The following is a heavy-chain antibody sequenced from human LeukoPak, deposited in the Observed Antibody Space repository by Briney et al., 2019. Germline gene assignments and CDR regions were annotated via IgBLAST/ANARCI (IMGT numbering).Heavy chain of an antibody. CDR3: ARSADLYSSSDDAFDI. V-gene: IGHV3-21*01. Sequence: GGSLRLSCAASGFTFSSYSMNWVRQAPGKGLEWVSSISSSSSYIYYADSVKGRFTISRDNAKNSLYLQMNSLRAEDTAVYYCARSADLYSSSDDAFDIWGQGTMVTVSS. CDR2: ISSSSSYI. CDR1: GFTFSSYS. D-gene: IGHD6-6*01. J-gene: IGHJ3*02.